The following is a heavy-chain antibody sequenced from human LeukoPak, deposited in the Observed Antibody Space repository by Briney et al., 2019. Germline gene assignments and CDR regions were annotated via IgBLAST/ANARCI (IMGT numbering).Heavy chain of an antibody. CDR1: GFSLNSDRLG. V-gene: IGHV2-26*01. CDR3: ARMNYSRGYLRFDH. Sequence: SGPVLVKPTETLTLTCSVSGFSLNSDRLGVSWIRQPPGKALEWVAHVFSIDEKSYNRSLRTRLSISKDTSQSQVVLTMTDMDPVDTATYFCARMNYSRGYLRFDHWGQGALVTVSS. J-gene: IGHJ4*02. CDR2: VFSIDEK. D-gene: IGHD3-22*01.